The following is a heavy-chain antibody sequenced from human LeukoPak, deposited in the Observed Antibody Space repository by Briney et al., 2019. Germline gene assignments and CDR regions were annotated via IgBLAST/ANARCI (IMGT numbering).Heavy chain of an antibody. CDR1: AFTFSSHA. CDR3: VKDLTGTYSFDY. CDR2: ISTDGGPT. J-gene: IGHJ4*02. Sequence: PGGSLRLSCSASAFTFSSHAMHWVRQAPGKGLQYVSTISTDGGPTYYADSVKGRFTISRDNSKNTVYLQMSSLIPADTAVYYCVKDLTGTYSFDYWGQGTLVTVSS. V-gene: IGHV3-64D*09. D-gene: IGHD2-8*02.